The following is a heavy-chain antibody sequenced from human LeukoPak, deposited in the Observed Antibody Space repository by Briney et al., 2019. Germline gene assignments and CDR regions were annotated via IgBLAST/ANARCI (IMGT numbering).Heavy chain of an antibody. J-gene: IGHJ6*02. CDR1: GFSISLYS. CDR3: ARVTSSGRNYYYYPMDV. CDR2: ISARSDYI. V-gene: IGHV3-21*01. Sequence: GGSLRLSCAASGFSISLYSFYWVRQAPGKGLEWVSSISARSDYIYYADSVEGRFTISRDNAKNSLYLQMNSLRAEDTAVFYCARVTSSGRNYYYYPMDVWGQGTTVTVSS. D-gene: IGHD6-19*01.